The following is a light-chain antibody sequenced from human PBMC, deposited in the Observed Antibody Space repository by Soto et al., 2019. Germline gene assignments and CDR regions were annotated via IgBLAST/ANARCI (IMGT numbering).Light chain of an antibody. CDR3: QQVDSYPRT. Sequence: IQLTQSPSSLSASVGDRVTVTSRASQGIGTYLVWYQQKSGKAPTVLIYASSTLQTGVPSRFSGSGSGTDFSLTISSLHPEDVATYYCQQVDSYPRTFGQGTKVEIK. CDR2: ASS. J-gene: IGKJ1*01. CDR1: QGIGTY. V-gene: IGKV1-9*01.